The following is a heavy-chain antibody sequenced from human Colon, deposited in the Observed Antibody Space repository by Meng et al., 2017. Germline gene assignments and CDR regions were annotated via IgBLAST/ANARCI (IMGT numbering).Heavy chain of an antibody. Sequence: QVQLGQSGAEVKRPGALVKISCKASGYTFSRYAIHWVRQAPGQRFEWLGWSYPGNGNTRYSEKFQGRVTITMDTSASTAYLEVRSLKPEDTAVYYCARVNLGDDWFDPWGQGTLVTVSS. V-gene: IGHV1-3*01. D-gene: IGHD1-14*01. CDR2: SYPGNGNT. CDR1: GYTFSRYA. J-gene: IGHJ5*02. CDR3: ARVNLGDDWFDP.